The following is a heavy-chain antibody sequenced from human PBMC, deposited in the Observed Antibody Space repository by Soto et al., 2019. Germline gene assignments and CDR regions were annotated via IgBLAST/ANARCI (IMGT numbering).Heavy chain of an antibody. D-gene: IGHD3-22*01. V-gene: IGHV4-38-2*02. Sequence: SETLSLTCSVSGDAITSIYHWAWIRQPPGRGLEWVACIYHSGTTNYNPSLKSRVTISVDTSKNQFSLKLSSVTAADTAVYYCARDEVYYDSSGYYYEYGMDVWGQGTTVTVSS. J-gene: IGHJ6*02. CDR2: IYHSGTT. CDR3: ARDEVYYDSSGYYYEYGMDV. CDR1: GDAITSIYH.